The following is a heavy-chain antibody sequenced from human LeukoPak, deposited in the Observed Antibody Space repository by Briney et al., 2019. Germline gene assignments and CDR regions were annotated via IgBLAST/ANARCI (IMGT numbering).Heavy chain of an antibody. V-gene: IGHV3-21*04. CDR1: GFTFSSYS. CDR2: ISSGSSYI. D-gene: IGHD6-13*01. J-gene: IGHJ3*02. Sequence: GGSLRLSCSASGFTFSSYSMNWVRQAPGKGLQWVSSISSGSSYIYYADSVKGRFTISRDNAKNSLYLQMNSLRAEDTAVYYCARLAGYSSSWYRAFDIWGQGTMVTVSS. CDR3: ARLAGYSSSWYRAFDI.